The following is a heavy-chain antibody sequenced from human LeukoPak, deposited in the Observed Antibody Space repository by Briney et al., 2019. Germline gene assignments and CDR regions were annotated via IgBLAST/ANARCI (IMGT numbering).Heavy chain of an antibody. D-gene: IGHD3-22*01. J-gene: IGHJ4*02. CDR1: GYSFTNYW. Sequence: GESLKISCKGSGYSFTNYWIGWVRQMPGKGLEWMGIIYPGGSDTKYSPPFQGQVTISADKSISTAYLQWSSLKASDTAIYYCVLRDSSGYLVDWGQGTLVIVSS. CDR3: VLRDSSGYLVD. V-gene: IGHV5-51*01. CDR2: IYPGGSDT.